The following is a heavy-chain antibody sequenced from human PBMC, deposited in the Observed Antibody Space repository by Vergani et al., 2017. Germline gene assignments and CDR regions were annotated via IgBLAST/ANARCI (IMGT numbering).Heavy chain of an antibody. J-gene: IGHJ3*01. V-gene: IGHV4-61*02. CDR1: GASINNDFYY. D-gene: IGHD4-23*01. CDR3: ARDNKQLRPRAFDL. Sequence: QVQLQESGPGLVKPSQTLSLTCTVSGASINNDFYYWHWIRQPAGKGLEWIGRIYVSGITDYNSSLQSRVSMSVDTSKNKFSLTLTSVTAAETAVYYCARDNKQLRPRAFDLCGQGTMVTVSS. CDR2: IYVSGIT.